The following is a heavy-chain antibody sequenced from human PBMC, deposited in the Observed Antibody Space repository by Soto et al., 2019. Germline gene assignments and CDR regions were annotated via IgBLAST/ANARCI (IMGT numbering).Heavy chain of an antibody. CDR3: ARESLPNGYCSGGSCYSAAFDI. Sequence: GGSLRLSCAASGFTFSSYAMHWVRQAPGKGLEWVAVISYDGSNKYYADSVKGRFTISRDNSKNTLYLQMNSLRAEDTAVYYCARESLPNGYCSGGSCYSAAFDIWGQGTMVTVSS. J-gene: IGHJ3*02. CDR2: ISYDGSNK. V-gene: IGHV3-30-3*01. D-gene: IGHD2-15*01. CDR1: GFTFSSYA.